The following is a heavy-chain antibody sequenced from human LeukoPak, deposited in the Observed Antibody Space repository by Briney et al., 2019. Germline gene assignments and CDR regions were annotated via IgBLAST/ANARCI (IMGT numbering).Heavy chain of an antibody. J-gene: IGHJ4*02. CDR2: INWNGGST. Sequence: GGSLRLSCAASGFTFDDYGMSWVRQAPGKGPEWVSGINWNGGSTGYADSVKGRFTISRDNAKNSLYLQMNSLRAEDTALYYCARTLWFGELEADFDYWGQGTLVTVSS. V-gene: IGHV3-20*04. CDR3: ARTLWFGELEADFDY. D-gene: IGHD3-10*01. CDR1: GFTFDDYG.